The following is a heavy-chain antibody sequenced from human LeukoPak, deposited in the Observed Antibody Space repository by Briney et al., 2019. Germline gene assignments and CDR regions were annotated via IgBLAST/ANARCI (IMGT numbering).Heavy chain of an antibody. D-gene: IGHD3-16*01. CDR2: IPSDGSSL. V-gene: IGHV3-30*02. Sequence: PGGSLRLSCAASGFTFSAFAMNWVRHGPGKGLQWLAVIPSDGSSLFYAAYVKGRFPIPKDNSKKTALLQMNRLRPEDTATSYFAQDQGVVGSYDYWGQGALVTVSS. CDR1: GFTFSAFA. J-gene: IGHJ4*02. CDR3: AQDQGVVGSYDY.